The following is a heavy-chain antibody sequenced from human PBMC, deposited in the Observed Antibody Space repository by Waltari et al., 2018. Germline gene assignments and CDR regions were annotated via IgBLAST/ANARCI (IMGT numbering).Heavy chain of an antibody. CDR1: GFTLSGTR. D-gene: IGHD3-3*01. CDR3: ARGADL. CDR2: ISGDGSTI. V-gene: IGHV3-74*01. Sequence: EVQLVESGGGLVQPGGSLRLSCAASGFTLSGTRLHWVRQVPGKGLVWVSRISGDGSTINYADSVKGRFTISRDTAKNTLYLQMNSLRAEDTAVYYCARGADLRGQGILVTVSS. J-gene: IGHJ4*02.